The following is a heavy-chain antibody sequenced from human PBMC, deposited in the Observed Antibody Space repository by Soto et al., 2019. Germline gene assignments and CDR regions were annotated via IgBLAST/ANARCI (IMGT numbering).Heavy chain of an antibody. D-gene: IGHD1-26*01. Sequence: PSETLSLTCTVSGGSISSYYWSWIRQPPGKGLEWIGYIYYSGSTNYNPSLKSRVTISVDTSKNQFSLKLSSVTAADTAVYYCARGPRGEGYSGNYYYGMDVWGQGTTVTVSS. CDR1: GGSISSYY. V-gene: IGHV4-59*01. J-gene: IGHJ6*02. CDR3: ARGPRGEGYSGNYYYGMDV. CDR2: IYYSGST.